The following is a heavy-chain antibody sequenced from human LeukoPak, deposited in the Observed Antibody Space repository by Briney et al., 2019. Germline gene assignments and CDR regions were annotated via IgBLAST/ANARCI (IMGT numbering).Heavy chain of an antibody. CDR1: GFTFDDYA. D-gene: IGHD1-26*01. J-gene: IGHJ4*02. V-gene: IGHV3-9*01. CDR2: ISWNSGSI. Sequence: GGSLRLSCVASGFTFDDYAMHWVRQAPGKGLEWVSGISWNSGSIGYADSVKGRFTISRDNAKNSLYLQMNSLRAEDTAVYYCAREYSGSYFDYWGQGTLVTVSS. CDR3: AREYSGSYFDY.